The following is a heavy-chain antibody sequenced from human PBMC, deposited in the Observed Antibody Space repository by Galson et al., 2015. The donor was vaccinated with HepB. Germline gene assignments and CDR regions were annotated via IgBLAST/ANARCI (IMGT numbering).Heavy chain of an antibody. CDR2: ISGSGGST. CDR3: AKGEDIVATGSAYFDY. CDR1: GFTFSSYA. D-gene: IGHD5-12*01. Sequence: SLRLSCAASGFTFSSYAMSWVRQAPGKGLEWVSAISGSGGSTYYADSVKGRFTISRDNSKNTLYLQMNSLRAEDTAVYYCAKGEDIVATGSAYFDYWGQGTLVTVSS. V-gene: IGHV3-23*01. J-gene: IGHJ4*02.